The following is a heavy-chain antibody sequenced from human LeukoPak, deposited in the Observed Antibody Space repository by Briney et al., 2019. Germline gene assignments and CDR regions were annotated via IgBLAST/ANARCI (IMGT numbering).Heavy chain of an antibody. Sequence: GGSLRLSCAASGFTFSSYGMHWVRQAPGKGLEWVAFIRYDGSNKYYADSVKGRFTISRDNSKNTLYLQMNSLRAEDTAVYYCAKDERITIFRVVIPPDYWGQGTLVTVSS. CDR1: GFTFSSYG. V-gene: IGHV3-30*02. CDR3: AKDERITIFRVVIPPDY. CDR2: IRYDGSNK. J-gene: IGHJ4*02. D-gene: IGHD3-3*01.